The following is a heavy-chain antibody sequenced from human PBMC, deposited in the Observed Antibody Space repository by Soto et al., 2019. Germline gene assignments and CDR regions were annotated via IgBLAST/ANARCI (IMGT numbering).Heavy chain of an antibody. CDR2: ISYDGSNK. CDR3: AKDPYGCNVDLVPTIGTDLY. Sequence: QVQLVESGGGVVQPGRSLRLSCAASGFTFSSYGMHWVRQAPGKGLEWVAGISYDGSNKYYADSVKGRFTISRDNSKNTLYLQMNSLRAEDTAVYYCAKDPYGCNVDLVPTIGTDLYGGQGTLVTVSS. V-gene: IGHV3-30*18. D-gene: IGHD5-12*01. CDR1: GFTFSSYG. J-gene: IGHJ4*02.